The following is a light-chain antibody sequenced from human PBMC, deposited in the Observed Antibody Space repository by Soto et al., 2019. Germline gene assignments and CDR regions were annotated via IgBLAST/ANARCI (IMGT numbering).Light chain of an antibody. CDR1: QSVSRSY. V-gene: IGKV3-20*01. CDR2: GAS. CDR3: QQYGSSPHT. J-gene: IGKJ2*01. Sequence: EIVLTQSPGTLSLSPGERATLSCRASQSVSRSYLAWYQHKPGQAPRLLIYGASSRATGIPDRFSGSGSGTDFTLTISRLEPTDFAVYSCQQYGSSPHTFGQGTKLEIK.